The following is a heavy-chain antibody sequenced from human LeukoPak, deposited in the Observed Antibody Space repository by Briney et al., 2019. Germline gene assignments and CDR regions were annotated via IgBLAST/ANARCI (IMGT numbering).Heavy chain of an antibody. V-gene: IGHV3-48*01. J-gene: IGHJ4*02. CDR3: AKDDRGGGSGYYYVDGNFDY. CDR2: ISSSSSTI. Sequence: PGGSLRLPCAASGFTFSSYSMNWVRQAPGKGLEWVSYISSSSSTIYYADSVKGRFTISRDNAKNSLYLQMNSLRAEDTAVYYCAKDDRGGGSGYYYVDGNFDYWGQGTLVTVSS. CDR1: GFTFSSYS. D-gene: IGHD3-22*01.